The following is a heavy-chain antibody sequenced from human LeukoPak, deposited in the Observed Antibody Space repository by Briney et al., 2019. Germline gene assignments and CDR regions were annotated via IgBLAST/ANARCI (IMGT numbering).Heavy chain of an antibody. Sequence: ASVKVSCKXSGYPFTVYSMNWVRQAPAQGLEGMGLINYNSGGTKYTEKFQGMVTMTRDTSISTAYMELSRLRSDDTAVYYCARDWWGNDILTGDNWLDPWGQGTLVTVSS. CDR2: INYNSGGT. V-gene: IGHV1-2*06. J-gene: IGHJ5*02. CDR1: GYPFTVYS. CDR3: ARDWWGNDILTGDNWLDP. D-gene: IGHD3-9*01.